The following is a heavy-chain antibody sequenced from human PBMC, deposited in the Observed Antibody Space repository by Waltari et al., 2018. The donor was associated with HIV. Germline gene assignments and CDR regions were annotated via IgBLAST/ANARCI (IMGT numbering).Heavy chain of an antibody. CDR3: ARGPYYYGSGSYWFDP. CDR1: GYTFTSYD. J-gene: IGHJ5*02. Sequence: QVQLVQSGTEVKKPGASVKVSCKASGYTFTSYDINWVRQATGQGLEWMGWMNPNSGNTGYAQKFQGRVTMTRNTSISTAYMELSSLRSEDTAVYYCARGPYYYGSGSYWFDPWGQGTLVTVSS. D-gene: IGHD3-10*01. V-gene: IGHV1-8*01. CDR2: MNPNSGNT.